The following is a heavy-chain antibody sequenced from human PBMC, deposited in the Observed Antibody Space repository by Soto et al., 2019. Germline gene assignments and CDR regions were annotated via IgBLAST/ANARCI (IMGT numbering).Heavy chain of an antibody. CDR1: GFNFSSYG. CDR2: ISYDGSHK. V-gene: IGHV3-30*18. CDR3: AKALVKTSSWPAD. D-gene: IGHD2-2*01. Sequence: HVQLVESGGGVVQPGRSLRLSCAVSGFNFSSYGMHWVRQAPGKGLEWVAVISYDGSHKASADSVKGRFAISRDNSKNTLFLQMNSLRVEDTAVYYGAKALVKTSSWPADWGRGTLVTVSS. J-gene: IGHJ4*02.